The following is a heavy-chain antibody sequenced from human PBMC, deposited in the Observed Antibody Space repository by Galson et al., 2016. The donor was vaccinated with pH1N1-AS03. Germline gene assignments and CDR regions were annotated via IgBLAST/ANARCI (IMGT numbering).Heavy chain of an antibody. V-gene: IGHV3-23*01. CDR3: AKGISDTWNPFDI. J-gene: IGHJ3*02. D-gene: IGHD1-1*01. CDR1: GFTFRNYA. Sequence: SLRLSCAASGFTFRNYAMSWVRQAPGKGLGWVSTVSDSGDRTYYANSVKGLFTISRDNSKNTLYLQMNTLTAEDTAMYYCAKGISDTWNPFDIWGQGTMVTVSS. CDR2: VSDSGDRT.